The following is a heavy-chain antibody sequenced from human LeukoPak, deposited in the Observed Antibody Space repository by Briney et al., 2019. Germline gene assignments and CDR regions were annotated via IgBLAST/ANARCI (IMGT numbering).Heavy chain of an antibody. CDR3: ARDIVVARFGNWFDP. CDR2: IIPIFGTA. V-gene: IGHV1-69*05. J-gene: IGHJ5*02. Sequence: SVKVSCKASGGTFSSYAISWVRQAPGQGLEWMGGIIPIFGTANCAQKFQGRVTITTDESTSTAYMELSSLRSEDTAVYYCARDIVVARFGNWFDPWGQGTLVTVSS. D-gene: IGHD2-2*01. CDR1: GGTFSSYA.